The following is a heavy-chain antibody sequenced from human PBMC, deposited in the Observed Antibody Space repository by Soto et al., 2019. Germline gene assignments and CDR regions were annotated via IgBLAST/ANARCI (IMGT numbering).Heavy chain of an antibody. Sequence: GGSLRLSCAASGFTFSSYAMHWVRQAPGKGLEWVAVISYDGSNKYYADSVKGRFTISRDNSKNTLYLQMNSLRAEDTAVYYCARDFSEGSSGWASIFDYWGQGTLVTVSS. CDR2: ISYDGSNK. D-gene: IGHD6-19*01. J-gene: IGHJ4*02. V-gene: IGHV3-30-3*01. CDR1: GFTFSSYA. CDR3: ARDFSEGSSGWASIFDY.